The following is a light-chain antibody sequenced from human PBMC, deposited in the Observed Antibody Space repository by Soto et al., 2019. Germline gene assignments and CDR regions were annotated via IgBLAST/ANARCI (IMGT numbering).Light chain of an antibody. CDR1: SSNIGAGYD. V-gene: IGLV1-40*01. Sequence: QLVLTQPPSVSGAPGQRVTISCTGSSSNIGAGYDVHWYQQLPGTAPKLLIYGNSNRPSGVPDRFSGSKSGTSASLAITGLQVEDEADYYCQSYDSSLSANYVFGTGTKLTVL. CDR2: GNS. CDR3: QSYDSSLSANYV. J-gene: IGLJ1*01.